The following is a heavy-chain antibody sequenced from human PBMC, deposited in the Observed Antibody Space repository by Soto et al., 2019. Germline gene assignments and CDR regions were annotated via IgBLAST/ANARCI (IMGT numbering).Heavy chain of an antibody. D-gene: IGHD6-19*01. CDR1: GGTFSNYA. J-gene: IGHJ6*02. CDR3: ARVETVAGLYNYHGLDV. Sequence: QVQLVQSGAEVKKPGSSVKVSCKVSGGTFSNYAIDWVRLAPGHGLEWMGGLVPIFGTTYNTQKFQGRATIFADDSTTTASLERSSLRSDDTAIYYCARVETVAGLYNYHGLDVWGQGTPVTVSS. V-gene: IGHV1-69*12. CDR2: LVPIFGTT.